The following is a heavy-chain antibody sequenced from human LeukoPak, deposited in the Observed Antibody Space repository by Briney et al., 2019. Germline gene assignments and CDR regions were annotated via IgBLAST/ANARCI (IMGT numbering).Heavy chain of an antibody. CDR1: GFTFTAYG. J-gene: IGHJ4*02. V-gene: IGHV3-30*02. D-gene: IGHD1-26*01. Sequence: GGSPRLSCAESGFTFTAYGMHRVRQAPGKGLEWVAFIRYDGSQKYYADSVKGRFTISRDNSKNTLYLQMNSLRAEDTAVYYCARDVSSWAHIVGAKSRFDYWGQGTLVTVSS. CDR2: IRYDGSQK. CDR3: ARDVSSWAHIVGAKSRFDY.